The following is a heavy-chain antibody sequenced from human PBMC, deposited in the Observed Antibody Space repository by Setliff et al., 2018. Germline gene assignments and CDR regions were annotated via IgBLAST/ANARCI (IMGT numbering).Heavy chain of an antibody. J-gene: IGHJ4*02. D-gene: IGHD1-26*01. V-gene: IGHV1-69*13. CDR3: ARVSRTIVSVRGFDY. CDR2: IIPIFGTA. CDR1: GGTFINYA. Sequence: VASVKVSCKASGGTFINYAISWVRQAPGQGLEWMGGIIPIFGTANYAQKFQGRVTITADESTSTAYMELSSLRSEDTAVYYCARVSRTIVSVRGFDYWGQGTLVTVSS.